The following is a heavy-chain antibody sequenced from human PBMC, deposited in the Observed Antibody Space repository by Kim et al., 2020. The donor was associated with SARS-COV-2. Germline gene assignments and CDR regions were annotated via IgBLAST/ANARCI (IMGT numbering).Heavy chain of an antibody. CDR3: ARDGEGIAARKDY. V-gene: IGHV1-2*02. J-gene: IGHJ4*02. Sequence: YAQKFQGRVTMTRDTSISTAYMELSRLRSDDTAVYYCARDGEGIAARKDYWGQGTLVTVSS. D-gene: IGHD6-13*01.